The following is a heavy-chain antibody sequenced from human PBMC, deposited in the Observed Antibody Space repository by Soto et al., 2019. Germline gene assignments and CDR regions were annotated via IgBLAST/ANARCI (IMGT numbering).Heavy chain of an antibody. CDR3: ASRSQYYYDSSGYYPDY. D-gene: IGHD3-22*01. V-gene: IGHV1-69*01. Sequence: QVQLVQSGAEVKKPGSSVKVSCKASGSTFSSYAISWVRQAPGQGLEWMGGIIPIFGTANYAQKFQGRVTITADESTSTAYMELSSLRSEDTAVYYCASRSQYYYDSSGYYPDYWGQGTLVTVSS. J-gene: IGHJ4*02. CDR1: GSTFSSYA. CDR2: IIPIFGTA.